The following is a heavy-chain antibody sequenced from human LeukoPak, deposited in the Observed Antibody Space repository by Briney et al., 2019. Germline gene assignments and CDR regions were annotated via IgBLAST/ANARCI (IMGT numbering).Heavy chain of an antibody. CDR2: IYYSGST. D-gene: IGHD6-13*01. J-gene: IGHJ4*02. CDR3: ARHSIAAAGSFDY. V-gene: IGHV4-39*01. CDR1: GGSISSSSYY. Sequence: SETLSLTCTVSGGSISSSSYYWGWIRQPPGKGLEWIGSIYYSGSTYYSPSLKSRVTISVDTSKNQFSLKLSSVTAADTAVYYCARHSIAAAGSFDYWGQGTLVTVSS.